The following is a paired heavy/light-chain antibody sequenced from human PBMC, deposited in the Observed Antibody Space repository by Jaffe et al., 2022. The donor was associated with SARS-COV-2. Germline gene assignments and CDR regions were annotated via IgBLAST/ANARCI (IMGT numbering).Heavy chain of an antibody. V-gene: IGHV2-5*02. J-gene: IGHJ4*02. CDR2: VYWDDFK. Sequence: QITLKESGPTLVKPTETLTLTCTFSGFSLTTSGVGVGWIRQPPGKALEWLAVVYWDDFKRYSPSLKSRLSITKDTSKSQVVLTMTNMDPVDTATYYCAHRAPLSGLFDNWGQGTLVTVSS. D-gene: IGHD5-12*01. CDR1: GFSLTTSGVG. CDR3: AHRAPLSGLFDN.
Light chain of an antibody. CDR1: QRASSW. V-gene: IGKV1-12*01. Sequence: DIQMTQSPSSVSASVGDRVTITCRASQRASSWLGWYRQRPGEAPELVIHAASTLQRGIPSRFSGSGSGTDFTLTINSLQPEDFGTYYCQQANSLFTFGPGTKVDIK. CDR3: QQANSLFT. J-gene: IGKJ3*01. CDR2: AAS.